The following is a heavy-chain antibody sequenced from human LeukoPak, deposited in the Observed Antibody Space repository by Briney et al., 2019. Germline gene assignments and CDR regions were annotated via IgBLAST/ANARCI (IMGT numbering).Heavy chain of an antibody. D-gene: IGHD3-9*01. CDR3: ARQGVDYDILTGYYNGFWFDP. CDR2: IYYSGST. CDR1: GGSISSSSYY. Sequence: PSETLSLTCTVSGGSISSSSYYWGWIRQPPGKGLEWIGSIYYSGSTSYNPSLKSRVTISVDTSKNQFSLKLSSVTAADTAVYYCARQGVDYDILTGYYNGFWFDPWGQGTLVTVSS. J-gene: IGHJ5*02. V-gene: IGHV4-39*01.